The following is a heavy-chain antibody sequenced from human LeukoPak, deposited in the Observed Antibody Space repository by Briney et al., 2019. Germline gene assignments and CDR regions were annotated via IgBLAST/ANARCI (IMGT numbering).Heavy chain of an antibody. CDR2: ISDDGRRK. Sequence: PGGSLRLSCAASGFSFISYGMHWVRQAPGKGLELVGVISDDGRRKDYADFVKGRFTISRDNSKDTLYLQMNSLRAEDTAVYYCAKRPSDYGDYVSYFDYWGQGTLVTVSS. J-gene: IGHJ4*02. CDR1: GFSFISYG. V-gene: IGHV3-30*18. D-gene: IGHD4-17*01. CDR3: AKRPSDYGDYVSYFDY.